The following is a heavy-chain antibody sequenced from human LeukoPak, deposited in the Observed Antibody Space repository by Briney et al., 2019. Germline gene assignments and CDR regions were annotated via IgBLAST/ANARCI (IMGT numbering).Heavy chain of an antibody. D-gene: IGHD4-17*01. CDR2: IYYSGST. CDR3: AGGTDDYGDLGDYYYYGMDV. J-gene: IGHJ6*02. Sequence: SQTLSLTCTVSGGSISSGGYYWSWIRQHPGKGLEWIGYIYYSGSTYYNPSLKSRVTISADTSKNQFSLKLSSVTAADTAVYYCAGGTDDYGDLGDYYYYGMDVWGQGTTVTVSS. V-gene: IGHV4-31*03. CDR1: GGSISSGGYY.